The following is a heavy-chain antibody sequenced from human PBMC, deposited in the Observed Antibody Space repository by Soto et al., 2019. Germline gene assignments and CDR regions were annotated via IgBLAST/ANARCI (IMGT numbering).Heavy chain of an antibody. CDR3: ARDAAVGLFDY. CDR2: ISAYNGNT. D-gene: IGHD1-26*01. V-gene: IGHV1-18*01. Sequence: ASVKVSCKASGYTFTRSGISWVRQAPGQGLEWMGWISAYNGNTNYAQKLRGRVTMTTDTSTSTAYMELRSLRSDDTAVYYCARDAAVGLFDYWGQGILVTVSS. CDR1: GYTFTRSG. J-gene: IGHJ4*02.